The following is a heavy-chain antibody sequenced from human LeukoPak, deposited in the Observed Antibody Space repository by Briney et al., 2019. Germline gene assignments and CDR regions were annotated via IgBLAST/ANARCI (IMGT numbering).Heavy chain of an antibody. V-gene: IGHV1-2*02. D-gene: IGHD5-24*01. CDR2: INPNSGGT. CDR1: GYTFTGYY. J-gene: IGHJ4*02. CDR3: ARDMGWLQPDNYFDY. Sequence: ASVKVSCTASGYTFTGYYMHWGRQAPGQGLEWMGGINPNSGGTNYAQKFQGRVTMTRDTSINTPHLGLSMLRPDDTAVYFCARDMGWLQPDNYFDYWGQGTLVTVSA.